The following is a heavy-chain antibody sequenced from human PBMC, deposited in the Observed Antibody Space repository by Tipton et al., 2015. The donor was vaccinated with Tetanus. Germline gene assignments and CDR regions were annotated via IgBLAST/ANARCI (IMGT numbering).Heavy chain of an antibody. V-gene: IGHV4-61*08. CDR1: SGSISSADYY. CDR3: ARSEQQLVRGYYYYYYMDV. CDR2: IYYSGST. J-gene: IGHJ6*03. Sequence: TLSLTCTVSSGSISSADYYWSWIRQPPGKGLEWIGYIYYSGSTNYNPSLKSRVTISVDTSKNQFSLKLSSVTAADTAVYYCARSEQQLVRGYYYYYYMDVWGKGTTVTVSS. D-gene: IGHD6-13*01.